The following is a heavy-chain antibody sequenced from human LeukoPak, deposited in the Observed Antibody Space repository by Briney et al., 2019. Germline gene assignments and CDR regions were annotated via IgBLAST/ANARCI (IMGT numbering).Heavy chain of an antibody. CDR3: ASLTGTTDYYYYYMDV. Sequence: SETLSLTCAVYGGSFTDYYWSWIRQPPGKGLEWIGEINHGGSTNYNPSLKSRVTISVDTSKNQSSLKLSSVTAADTAVYYCASLTGTTDYYYYYMDVWGKGTTVTVSS. CDR1: GGSFTDYY. CDR2: INHGGST. D-gene: IGHD1-20*01. V-gene: IGHV4-34*01. J-gene: IGHJ6*03.